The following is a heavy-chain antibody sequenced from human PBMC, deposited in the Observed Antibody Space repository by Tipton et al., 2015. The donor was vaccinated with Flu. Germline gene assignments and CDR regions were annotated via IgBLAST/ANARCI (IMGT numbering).Heavy chain of an antibody. CDR1: GGSISSYY. CDR3: ARTRFLGDYYCGMDV. D-gene: IGHD3-3*01. Sequence: TLSLTCTVSGGSISSYYWSWIRQPPGKGLEWIGYIYYSGSTNYNPSLKSRVTISVDTSKNQFSLKLSSVTAADTAVYYCARTRFLGDYYCGMDVWGQGTTVTVSS. J-gene: IGHJ6*02. V-gene: IGHV4-59*01. CDR2: IYYSGST.